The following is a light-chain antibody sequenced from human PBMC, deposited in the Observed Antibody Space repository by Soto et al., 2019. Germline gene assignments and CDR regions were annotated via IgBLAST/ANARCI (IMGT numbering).Light chain of an antibody. J-gene: IGKJ1*01. V-gene: IGKV3-20*01. CDR2: GVS. Sequence: EIVLAQSPGTLSLSPGERATLSCRASQSVSNTYLAWYQQKPGQAPRLLIYGVSSRATGIPDRFSGSGSGTDFTLTISRMEPEDFAVYYCQQYGSSRKTFGQGTKVDIK. CDR1: QSVSNTY. CDR3: QQYGSSRKT.